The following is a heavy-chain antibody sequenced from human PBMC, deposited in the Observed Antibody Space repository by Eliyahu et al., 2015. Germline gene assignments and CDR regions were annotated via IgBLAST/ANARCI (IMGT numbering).Heavy chain of an antibody. CDR1: GYTFTSYA. V-gene: IGHV1-3*01. CDR2: INAGNGNT. CDR3: ARVIQYSGYGQLGNYYYYYYMDV. D-gene: IGHD5-12*01. J-gene: IGHJ6*03. Sequence: QVQLVQSGAEVKKPGASVKVSCKASGYTFTSYAMHWVXQAPGQRLEWMGWINAGNGNTKYSQKFQGRVTITRDTSASTAYMELSSLRSEDTAVYYCARVIQYSGYGQLGNYYYYYYMDVWGKGTTVTVSS.